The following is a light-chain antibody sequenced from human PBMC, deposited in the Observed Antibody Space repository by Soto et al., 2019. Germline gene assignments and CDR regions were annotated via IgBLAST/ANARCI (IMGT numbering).Light chain of an antibody. CDR3: QQRSSWPPT. J-gene: IGKJ5*01. Sequence: EIVLKKSPGTLSLYPGERATLSCLASQSVSSSYLAWYQQKPGQAPRLLIYGASSRATGIPDRFSGSGSGTDFTLTISSLEPEDFAVYYCQQRSSWPPTFGQGTRLEIK. CDR2: GAS. V-gene: IGKV3D-20*02. CDR1: QSVSSSY.